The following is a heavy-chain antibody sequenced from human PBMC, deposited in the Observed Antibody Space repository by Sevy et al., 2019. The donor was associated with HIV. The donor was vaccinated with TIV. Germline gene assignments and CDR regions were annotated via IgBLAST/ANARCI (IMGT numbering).Heavy chain of an antibody. CDR3: ARDYCTITTCYHYFDY. J-gene: IGHJ4*02. V-gene: IGHV3-21*01. CDR1: GFTFSNYN. CDR2: ISGSSNYI. D-gene: IGHD2-2*01. Sequence: GGSLRLSCAASGFTFSNYNMIWVRQAPGKGLEWVSTISGSSNYIYYADSVKGRFTTSRDNAKNSLYLQMSSLRAEDTAVYYCARDYCTITTCYHYFDYWGQGTLVTVSS.